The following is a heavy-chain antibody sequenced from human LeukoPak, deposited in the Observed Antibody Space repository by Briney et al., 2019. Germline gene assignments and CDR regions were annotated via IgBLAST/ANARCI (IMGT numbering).Heavy chain of an antibody. D-gene: IGHD4-17*01. V-gene: IGHV4-31*03. Sequence: PSETLSLTCTVSGGSISSGGYYWSWIRQHPGKGLEWIGYIYYSGSTYHNPSLKSRVTISVDTSKNQFSLKLSSVTAADTAVYYWARETTVTTLIDVWGKGTTVTVSS. CDR3: ARETTVTTLIDV. CDR1: GGSISSGGYY. J-gene: IGHJ6*04. CDR2: IYYSGST.